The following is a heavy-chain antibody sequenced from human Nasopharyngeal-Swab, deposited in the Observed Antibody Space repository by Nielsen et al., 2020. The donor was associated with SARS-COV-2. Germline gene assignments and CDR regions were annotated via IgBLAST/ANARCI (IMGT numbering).Heavy chain of an antibody. CDR1: GFTFSNYN. V-gene: IGHV3-21*03. CDR2: ISGSTTYI. Sequence: GESLKISCAASGFTFSNYNMNWVRQAPGKGLEWGSSISGSTTYIYYADSVRGRFTISRDNAKNSLHLQMNSLRAEDTAVYYCARDGLDYDFWSAYFMDVWGQGTTVTVSS. CDR3: ARDGLDYDFWSAYFMDV. D-gene: IGHD3-3*01. J-gene: IGHJ6*02.